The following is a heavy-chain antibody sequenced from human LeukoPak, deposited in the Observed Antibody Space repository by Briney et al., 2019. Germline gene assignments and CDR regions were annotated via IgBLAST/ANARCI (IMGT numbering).Heavy chain of an antibody. D-gene: IGHD3-10*02. CDR3: ARSEGAIMFPFDY. Sequence: GGSHSPVHRPYSLSVAMACTGPARQAPGKGLEWVSVIYSGGSTYYADSVKGRFTISRDNSKNTLYLQMNSLRAEDTAVYYCARSEGAIMFPFDYWGQGTLVTVSS. V-gene: IGHV3-53*01. CDR2: IYSGGST. J-gene: IGHJ4*02. CDR1: YSLSVAMA.